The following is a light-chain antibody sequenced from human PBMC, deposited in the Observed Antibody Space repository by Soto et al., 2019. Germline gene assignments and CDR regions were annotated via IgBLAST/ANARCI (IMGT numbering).Light chain of an antibody. V-gene: IGKV3-15*01. CDR3: QHRSNWPA. CDR2: SAS. CDR1: QSVRSK. Sequence: ETVMAQSPATLSLSPGETATLSCRASQSVRSKLAWYQQKPGQGPRLLIHSASTRATGIPARFSGSGSGTDFTLTISSLEPEDFALYYCQHRSNWPAFGGGTKVDIK. J-gene: IGKJ4*01.